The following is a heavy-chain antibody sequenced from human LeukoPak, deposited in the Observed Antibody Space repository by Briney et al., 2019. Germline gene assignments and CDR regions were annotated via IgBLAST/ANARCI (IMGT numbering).Heavy chain of an antibody. CDR2: INPNSGGT. D-gene: IGHD3-10*01. J-gene: IGHJ5*02. CDR3: ARGGSGSYFSWLDP. V-gene: IGHV1-2*02. Sequence: ASVKVSCKASGYTFTGYYIHWVRQAPGQGLECVGWINPNSGGTNYAQKFQGRVTMTRNTSISTAYMELSRLRSDDTAVYYCARGGSGSYFSWLDPWGQGTLVTVSS. CDR1: GYTFTGYY.